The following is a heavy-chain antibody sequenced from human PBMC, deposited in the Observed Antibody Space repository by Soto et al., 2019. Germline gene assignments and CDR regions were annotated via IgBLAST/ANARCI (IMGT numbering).Heavy chain of an antibody. J-gene: IGHJ6*02. V-gene: IGHV3-43D*04. CDR2: VNWDGDTT. CDR1: GFTFDDFA. Sequence: GGSLRLSCAASGFTFDDFAMCWVRQVPGKGLEWISLVNWDGDTTFYADSVKGRFIISRDNSKNSVYLQMNSLRSEDSAMYYCAKGATVTTHYQYYGMDVWGQGTTVTVSS. CDR3: AKGATVTTHYQYYGMDV. D-gene: IGHD4-17*01.